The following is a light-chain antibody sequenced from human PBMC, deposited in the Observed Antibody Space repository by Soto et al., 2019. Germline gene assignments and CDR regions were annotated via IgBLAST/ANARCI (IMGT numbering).Light chain of an antibody. V-gene: IGKV3-11*01. CDR2: DAS. Sequence: EIVLTQSPATLSLSPGERATLSCRASQSVSSYLAWYQQKPGQAPRLLIYDASNRATGIPARFSGSGSGTEFTLTISGLQSEDFALYYCQHYNNWPPITFGQGTRLEI. J-gene: IGKJ5*01. CDR3: QHYNNWPPIT. CDR1: QSVSSY.